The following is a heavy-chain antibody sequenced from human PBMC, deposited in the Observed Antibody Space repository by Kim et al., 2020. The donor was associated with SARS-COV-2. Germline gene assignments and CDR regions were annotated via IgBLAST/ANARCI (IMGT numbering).Heavy chain of an antibody. CDR3: ARAGYSSDPYHSAMHV. CDR2: IWYDGSNK. V-gene: IGHV3-33*01. J-gene: IGHJ3*01. Sequence: GGSLRLSCAASGFTFTHYGMHWVRQAPGKGLEWVAVIWYDGSNKYYGDSVKGRFTISRDNSKNTVFLQMNSLRVEDTAVYYCARAGYSSDPYHSAMHVWG. D-gene: IGHD6-25*01. CDR1: GFTFTHYG.